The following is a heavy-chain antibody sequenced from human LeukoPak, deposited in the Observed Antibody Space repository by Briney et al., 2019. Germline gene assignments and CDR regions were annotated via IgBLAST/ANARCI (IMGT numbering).Heavy chain of an antibody. V-gene: IGHV3-74*01. Sequence: PGGSLRLSCAASGFTFSSYWMHWVRQAPGKGLVWVSRINSDGSSTSYADSVKGRFTISRDNAKNSLYLQMSSLRAEDTAVYYCARDSGYCGSGTCYTYWYFDLWGRGTLVTVSS. CDR1: GFTFSSYW. CDR3: ARDSGYCGSGTCYTYWYFDL. CDR2: INSDGSST. J-gene: IGHJ2*01. D-gene: IGHD2-15*01.